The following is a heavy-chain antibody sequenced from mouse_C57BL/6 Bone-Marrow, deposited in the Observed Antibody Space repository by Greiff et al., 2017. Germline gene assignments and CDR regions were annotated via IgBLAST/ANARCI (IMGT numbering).Heavy chain of an antibody. Sequence: DVQLQESGAELVRPGSSVKMSCKTSGYTFTSYGINWVKQRPGQGLEWIGYIYIGNGYTEYNEKFKGKATLTSDTSSSTAYMQLSSLTSEDSAIYFCARDYYGSSSYWYFDVWGTGTTVTVSS. CDR3: ARDYYGSSSYWYFDV. V-gene: IGHV1-58*01. CDR2: IYIGNGYT. D-gene: IGHD1-1*01. J-gene: IGHJ1*03. CDR1: GYTFTSYG.